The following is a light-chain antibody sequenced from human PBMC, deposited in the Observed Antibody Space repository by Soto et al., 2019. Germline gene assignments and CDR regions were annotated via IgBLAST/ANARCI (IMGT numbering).Light chain of an antibody. J-gene: IGKJ3*01. CDR3: QQRSNWPS. CDR2: DAS. Sequence: EIVLSLSPGTLSLYPGERATLSCRASQSVSSYLAWYQQKPGQAPRLLIYDASNRATGIPARFSGSGSGTDFTLTISSLEPEDFAVYYCQQRSNWPSFGPRSMADVK. V-gene: IGKV3-11*01. CDR1: QSVSSY.